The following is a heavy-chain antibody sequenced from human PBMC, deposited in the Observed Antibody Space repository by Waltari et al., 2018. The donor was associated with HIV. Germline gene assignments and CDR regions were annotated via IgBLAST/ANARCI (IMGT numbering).Heavy chain of an antibody. CDR1: GFPPRTYA. CDR2: ISGSGGST. CDR3: AKDRTNRAVFDY. V-gene: IGHV3-23*01. J-gene: IGHJ4*02. Sequence: EVKLLESGGGLVQPGGSLSLSCAASGFPPRTYAMSWVRQAPGKGLEWVSTISGSGGSTYYADAVKGRFTISRDNSKNTLYLQMNSLRAEDTAVYYCAKDRTNRAVFDYWGQGTLVTVSS.